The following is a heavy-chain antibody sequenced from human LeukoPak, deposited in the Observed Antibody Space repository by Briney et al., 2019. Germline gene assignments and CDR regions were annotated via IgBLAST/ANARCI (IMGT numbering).Heavy chain of an antibody. CDR3: ARGARYYDSSGYYSY. CDR2: INPSGGST. V-gene: IGHV1-46*04. CDR1: GYTFTSYY. D-gene: IGHD3-22*01. J-gene: IGHJ4*02. Sequence: ASVKVSCKASGYTFTSYYMHWVRQAPGQGLECMGIINPSGGSTSYAQKLQGRVTMTRDTSTSTVYMELSSLRSEDTAVYYCARGARYYDSSGYYSYWGQGTLVTVSS.